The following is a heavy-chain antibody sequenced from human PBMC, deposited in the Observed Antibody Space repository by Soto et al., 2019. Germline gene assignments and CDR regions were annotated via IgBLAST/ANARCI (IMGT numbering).Heavy chain of an antibody. CDR2: IYYSGST. Sequence: SETLSLTCTVSGGSISSYYWSWIRQPPGKGLEWIGYIYYSGSTNYNPSLKSRVTISVDTSKNQFSLKLSSVTAADTAVYYCARAATYYDFWSGRNWFDPWGQGTLVTVSS. D-gene: IGHD3-3*01. CDR1: GGSISSYY. V-gene: IGHV4-59*13. J-gene: IGHJ5*02. CDR3: ARAATYYDFWSGRNWFDP.